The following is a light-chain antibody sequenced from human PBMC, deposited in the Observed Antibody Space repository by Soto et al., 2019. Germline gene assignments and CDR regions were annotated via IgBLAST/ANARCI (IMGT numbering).Light chain of an antibody. Sequence: DIQMTQAPSSLSASLGDRVTITCRASQSISSYLNWYQQKPGKAPNLLIYAASSLQSGVPSRFSGSGSGTDFTLTISSLQPEDVATYYCQQSYSTPWTFGQGTKVEIK. CDR1: QSISSY. CDR2: AAS. CDR3: QQSYSTPWT. J-gene: IGKJ1*01. V-gene: IGKV1-39*01.